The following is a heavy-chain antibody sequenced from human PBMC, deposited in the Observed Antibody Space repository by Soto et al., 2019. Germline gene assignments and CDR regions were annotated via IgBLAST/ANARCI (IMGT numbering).Heavy chain of an antibody. CDR3: VMRVWIYGDYEGDGYYYYFMDV. D-gene: IGHD4-17*01. CDR1: GYTFTSYD. Sequence: ASVKVSCKASGYTFTSYDINWVRQATGQGLEWMGWMNPNSGNTDYAQKFQGKVTMTKNTSMYTAYMELSSVRSEDTAVYYCVMRVWIYGDYEGDGYYYYFMDVWGKGTTVTVSS. V-gene: IGHV1-8*01. CDR2: MNPNSGNT. J-gene: IGHJ6*03.